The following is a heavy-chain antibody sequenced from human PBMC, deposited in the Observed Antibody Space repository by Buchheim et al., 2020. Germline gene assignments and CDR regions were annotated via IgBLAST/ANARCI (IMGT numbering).Heavy chain of an antibody. CDR1: GYTFTSSY. D-gene: IGHD3-10*01. CDR2: INPSGGST. Sequence: QVQLVQSGAEVKKPGASVKVSCKASGYTFTSSYMHWVRQAPGQGLEWMGIINPSGGSTSYAQKFQGRVTMTRDTSTSTVYMELSSLRSEDTAVYYCARAQVKTYYYGSGSSEPLDYWGQGTL. J-gene: IGHJ4*02. CDR3: ARAQVKTYYYGSGSSEPLDY. V-gene: IGHV1-46*01.